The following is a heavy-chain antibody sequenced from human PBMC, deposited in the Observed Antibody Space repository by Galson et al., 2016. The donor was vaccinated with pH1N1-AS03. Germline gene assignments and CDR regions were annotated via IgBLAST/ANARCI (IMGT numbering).Heavy chain of an antibody. J-gene: IGHJ1*01. V-gene: IGHV4-30-2*06. CDR3: ARGPPFSP. Sequence: LTCAVSGDSIKSDTHSWNWIRQSPGKGLEWLGYIYSSGVTESNPSLRSRVSITIDTSKNQFSLKMTSVTAADTAVYYCARGPPFSPWGQGTLVTVSS. CDR2: IYSSGVT. CDR1: GDSIKSDTHS.